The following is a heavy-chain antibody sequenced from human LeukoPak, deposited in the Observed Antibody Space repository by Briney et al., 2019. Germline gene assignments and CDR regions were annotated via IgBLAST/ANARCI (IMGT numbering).Heavy chain of an antibody. CDR1: GVSISSYY. D-gene: IGHD3-3*01. J-gene: IGHJ4*02. CDR2: NYYSGST. CDR3: ARSTVLRFLEWPYFDY. Sequence: PSETPSLTFTVSGVSISSYYCSWIRQPPGKGLGWVGDNYYSGSTNDNPSLKSRVTISVDTSKNQFSLKLSSVTAADTAVYYCARSTVLRFLEWPYFDYWGQGTLVTVSS. V-gene: IGHV4-59*01.